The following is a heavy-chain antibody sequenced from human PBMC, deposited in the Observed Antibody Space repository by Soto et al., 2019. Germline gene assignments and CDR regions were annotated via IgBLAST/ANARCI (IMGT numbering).Heavy chain of an antibody. CDR1: GGSVSSGSYY. Sequence: TSETLSLTCTVSGGSVSSGSYYWSWIRQPPGKGLEWIGYIYYSGSTNYNPSLKSRVTISVDTSKNQFSLKLSSVTAADTAVYYCARDQGGIVATISRCYYYGMDVWGQGTTVTVSS. J-gene: IGHJ6*02. V-gene: IGHV4-61*01. CDR2: IYYSGST. D-gene: IGHD5-12*01. CDR3: ARDQGGIVATISRCYYYGMDV.